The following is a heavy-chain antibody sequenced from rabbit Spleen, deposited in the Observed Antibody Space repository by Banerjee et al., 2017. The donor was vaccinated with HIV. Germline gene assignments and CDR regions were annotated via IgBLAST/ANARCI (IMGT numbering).Heavy chain of an antibody. CDR3: ARDSGTSFSSYGMDL. CDR2: IGAGVSYTT. D-gene: IGHD8-1*01. CDR1: GFSFSYSDY. J-gene: IGHJ6*01. Sequence: QSLEESGGDLVKPGASLTLTCTASGFSFSYSDYMCWVRQPPGKGPEWIACIGAGVSYTTYYATWAKGRFPSSKASSTTVTLQMTSLTVADTATYFCARDSGTSFSSYGMDLWGPGTLVTVS. V-gene: IGHV1S40*01.